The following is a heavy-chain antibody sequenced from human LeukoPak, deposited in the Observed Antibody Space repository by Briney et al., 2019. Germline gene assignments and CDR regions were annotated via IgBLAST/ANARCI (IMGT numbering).Heavy chain of an antibody. J-gene: IGHJ2*01. CDR1: GDSVSSNSAA. V-gene: IGHV6-1*01. D-gene: IGHD1-26*01. Sequence: SQTLSLTCAISGDSVSSNSAAWNWIRQSPSRSLEWLGRTYYRSKWYNDYAVSVKSRITINPDTSKNQFSLQLNSVTPEDTAVYYCARGELLSAWGLNWYFDLWGRGTLVTVSS. CDR3: ARGELLSAWGLNWYFDL. CDR2: TYYRSKWYN.